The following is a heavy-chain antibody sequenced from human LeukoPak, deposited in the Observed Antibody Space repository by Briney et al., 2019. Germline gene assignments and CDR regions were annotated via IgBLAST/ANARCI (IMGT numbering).Heavy chain of an antibody. V-gene: IGHV1-69*02. CDR2: IIPILGIA. D-gene: IGHD3-10*01. CDR1: GGTFSSYT. CDR3: ARGDNYYGSGSYYNGVY. J-gene: IGHJ4*02. Sequence: ASVKVSCKASGGTFSSYTISWVRQAPGRGLEWMGRIIPILGIADYAQKFQGRVTITADKSTSTAYMELSSLRSEDTAVYYCARGDNYYGSGSYYNGVYWGQGTLVTVSS.